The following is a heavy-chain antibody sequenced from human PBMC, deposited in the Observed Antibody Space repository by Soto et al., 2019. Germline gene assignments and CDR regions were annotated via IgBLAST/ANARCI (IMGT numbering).Heavy chain of an antibody. V-gene: IGHV3-11*06. CDR1: GFTFSDFY. J-gene: IGHJ4*02. D-gene: IGHD2-21*01. CDR3: VRGGGGGQFDS. Sequence: GGSLRLSCEVSGFTFSDFYMSWIRQSPGKGLEWLSYISPKSNYKQYAESVKGRHTISRDNAKNSLSLQMNSLRVEDTAVYYCVRGGGGGQFDSWGQGTLVPVS. CDR2: ISPKSNYK.